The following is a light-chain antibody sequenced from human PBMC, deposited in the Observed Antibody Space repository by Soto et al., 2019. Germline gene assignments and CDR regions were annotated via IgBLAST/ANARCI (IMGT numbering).Light chain of an antibody. J-gene: IGKJ1*01. Sequence: ALTQSPGTLSSSPGERATLSCRASQSVSSNYLAWYQQKPGQPPRLLIYAASSRATGIPDRFSGSGSGTDFTLTIDRLQSEDFAVYFCQQYGDLPWTFGQGTKVEN. CDR1: QSVSSNY. CDR2: AAS. CDR3: QQYGDLPWT. V-gene: IGKV3-20*01.